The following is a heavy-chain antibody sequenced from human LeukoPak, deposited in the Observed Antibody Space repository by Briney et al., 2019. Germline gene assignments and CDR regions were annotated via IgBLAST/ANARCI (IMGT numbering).Heavy chain of an antibody. CDR1: GFTFSSYA. CDR3: ARRAGAYSHPYDY. D-gene: IGHD4/OR15-4a*01. Sequence: GGSLRLSCAASGFTFSSYAMNWVRQAPGKGLEWVSFIYSAGNTHYSDSVKGRFTISVDNSKNTLYLQMNSLRAEDTAVYYCARRAGAYSHPYDYWGQGTLVTVSS. J-gene: IGHJ4*02. CDR2: IYSAGNT. V-gene: IGHV3-53*01.